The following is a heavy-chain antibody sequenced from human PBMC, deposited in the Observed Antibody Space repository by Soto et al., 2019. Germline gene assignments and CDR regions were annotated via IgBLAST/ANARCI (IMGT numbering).Heavy chain of an antibody. CDR3: ARVGIAVAGTTSDY. J-gene: IGHJ4*02. V-gene: IGHV4-59*12. CDR2: IHYSGGT. CDR1: GDSISSYY. Sequence: SETLSLTCTVSGDSISSYYWSWIRQPPGKGLEWIGYIHYSGGTNYSPSFQGHVTISADKSISTAYLQWSSLKASDTAMYYCARVGIAVAGTTSDYWGQGTLVTVSS. D-gene: IGHD6-19*01.